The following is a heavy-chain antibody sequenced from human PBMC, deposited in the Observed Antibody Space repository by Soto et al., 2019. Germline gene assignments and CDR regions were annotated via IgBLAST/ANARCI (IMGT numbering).Heavy chain of an antibody. CDR1: GGTFSSYA. Sequence: QVQLVQCGAEVKKPGSSMKVSCKASGGTFSSYAISWVRQAPGQGLAWMGGIIPIFGTADYAQKFHGRVTITADESTSTAYMELSSLRSEETAVYYCARGITGTVTYYYGLDDWGQGTTVTVSS. CDR2: IIPIFGTA. V-gene: IGHV1-69*12. CDR3: ARGITGTVTYYYGLDD. D-gene: IGHD1-20*01. J-gene: IGHJ6*02.